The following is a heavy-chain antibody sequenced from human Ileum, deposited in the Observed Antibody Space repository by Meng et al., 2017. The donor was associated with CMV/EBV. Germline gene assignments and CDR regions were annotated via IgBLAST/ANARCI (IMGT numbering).Heavy chain of an antibody. CDR3: ARDLAGRQQLDY. J-gene: IGHJ4*02. D-gene: IGHD6-13*01. V-gene: IGHV1-18*01. CDR2: ISAYNGNT. CDR1: GYTFTSYG. Sequence: CKASGYTFTSYGISWVRQAPGQGLEWMGWISAYNGNTNYAQKLQGRVTMTTDTSTSTAYMELRSLRSDDTAVYYCARDLAGRQQLDYWGQGTLVTVSS.